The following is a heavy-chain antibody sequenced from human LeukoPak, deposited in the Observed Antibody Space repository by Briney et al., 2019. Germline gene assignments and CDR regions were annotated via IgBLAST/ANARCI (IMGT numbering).Heavy chain of an antibody. CDR3: ARDQGYTYYYDSSGYYVDY. Sequence: ASVKVSCKASGYTFTGYYMHWVRQAPGQGLEWMGWISAYNGNTNYAQKLQGRVTMTTDTSTSTAYMELRSLRSDDTAVYYCARDQGYTYYYDSSGYYVDYWGQGTLVTVSS. V-gene: IGHV1-18*04. D-gene: IGHD3-22*01. CDR2: ISAYNGNT. J-gene: IGHJ4*02. CDR1: GYTFTGYY.